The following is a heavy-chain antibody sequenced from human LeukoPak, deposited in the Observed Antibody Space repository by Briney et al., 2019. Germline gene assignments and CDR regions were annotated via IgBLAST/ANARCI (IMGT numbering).Heavy chain of an antibody. V-gene: IGHV3-33*01. J-gene: IGHJ3*02. CDR3: ATEVGASYAFDI. CDR2: IWYDGSNK. Sequence: GGSLRLSCAASGFTFSSYGMHWVRQAPGKGLEWVAVIWYDGSNKYYADSVKGRFTISRDNSKSTLYLQMNSLRAEDTAVYYCATEVGASYAFDIWGQGTMVTVSS. CDR1: GFTFSSYG. D-gene: IGHD1-26*01.